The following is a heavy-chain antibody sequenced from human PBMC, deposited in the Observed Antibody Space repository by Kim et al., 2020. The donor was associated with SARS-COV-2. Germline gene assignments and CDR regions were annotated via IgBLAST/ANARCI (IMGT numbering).Heavy chain of an antibody. J-gene: IGHJ4*02. CDR1: GFTFSSYG. Sequence: GGSLRLSCAASGFTFSSYGMHWVRQAPGKGLEWVAVISYDGSNKYYADSVKGRFTISRDNSKNTLYLQMNSLRAEDTAVYYCAKYSSSWLFDYWGQGTLVTVSS. CDR2: ISYDGSNK. D-gene: IGHD6-13*01. V-gene: IGHV3-30*18. CDR3: AKYSSSWLFDY.